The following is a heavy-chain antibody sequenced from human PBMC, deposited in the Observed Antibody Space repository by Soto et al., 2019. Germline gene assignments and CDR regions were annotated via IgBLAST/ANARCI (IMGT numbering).Heavy chain of an antibody. CDR1: GGSISGYY. D-gene: IGHD5-18*01. CDR3: ARDRGYRSGSFGS. Sequence: SETLSLTCIVSGGSISGYYWSWIRQPAGKELEWIGRIYSDGTTNYNPSLKGRGTMSVDTSKKQISLKLTSVTAADTAMYYCARDRGYRSGSFGSWGQGVLVSVSS. CDR2: IYSDGTT. V-gene: IGHV4-4*07. J-gene: IGHJ5*02.